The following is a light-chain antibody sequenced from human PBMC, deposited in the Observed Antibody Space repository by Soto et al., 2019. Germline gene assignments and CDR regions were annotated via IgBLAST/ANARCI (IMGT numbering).Light chain of an antibody. CDR2: AAS. CDR1: RDIDNS. J-gene: IGKJ1*01. V-gene: IGKV1-27*01. Sequence: DIQVTQSPPSLSASVGDRVTITCRASRDIDNSLAWYQQVPGKAPKLLIYAASTLQSGVPSRFRGSGSGTSFILTNTSLQPEDVATYYCQKYNKAPWIFGQGTKVEV. CDR3: QKYNKAPWI.